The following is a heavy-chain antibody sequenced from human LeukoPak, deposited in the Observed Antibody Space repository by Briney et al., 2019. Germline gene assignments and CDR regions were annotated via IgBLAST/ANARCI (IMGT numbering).Heavy chain of an antibody. Sequence: PGRSLRLSCAAYGFTFDDYAMHWVRQAQGKGLEWVSGISWNSGNKAYADSLKGRFTIYRDNARNSLYLQMNSLRPEDTALYYCAKDIRSSWYVAGMDVWVQGTTVTVSS. CDR2: ISWNSGNK. V-gene: IGHV3-9*01. J-gene: IGHJ6*02. CDR3: AKDIRSSWYVAGMDV. D-gene: IGHD6-13*01. CDR1: GFTFDDYA.